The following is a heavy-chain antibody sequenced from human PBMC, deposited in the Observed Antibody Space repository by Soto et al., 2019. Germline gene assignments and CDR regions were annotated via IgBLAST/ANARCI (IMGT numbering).Heavy chain of an antibody. Sequence: GASVKVSCKASNYTFITYGITWVRQAPGQGLEWVGWITPYNGNTNYGQNFQGRVTMTADTSTSTAYMELGGLTTDDTAVYYCARDTSFYFDYWGQGTRVTVSS. J-gene: IGHJ4*02. CDR2: ITPYNGNT. D-gene: IGHD2-2*01. CDR3: ARDTSFYFDY. CDR1: NYTFITYG. V-gene: IGHV1-18*01.